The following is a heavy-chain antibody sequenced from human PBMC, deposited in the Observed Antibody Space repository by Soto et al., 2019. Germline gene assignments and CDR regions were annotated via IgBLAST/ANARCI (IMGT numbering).Heavy chain of an antibody. CDR3: ARSGQYYYGSGSYYHELVDYYGMDV. D-gene: IGHD3-10*01. Sequence: NPSETLSLTCTVSGGSISSSSYYWGLIRQPPGKGLEWFGSIYYSGSTYYNPSLKSRVTISVDTSKNQFSLKLSSVTAADTAVYYCARSGQYYYGSGSYYHELVDYYGMDVWGQGTTVS. J-gene: IGHJ6*02. CDR2: IYYSGST. V-gene: IGHV4-39*01. CDR1: GGSISSSSYY.